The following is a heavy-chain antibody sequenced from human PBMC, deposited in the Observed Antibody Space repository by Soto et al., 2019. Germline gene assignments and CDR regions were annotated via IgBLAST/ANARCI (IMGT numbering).Heavy chain of an antibody. Sequence: SLRLSCAASGFTFSQSVIHWVRQAPGKGLEWVALISHDGINKQYPDSVKGRFTISRDNSKNTLSLQMDSLRAEDTAVYYCAREDVSSGYAGTFHHWGQGTQVTV. D-gene: IGHD3-22*01. J-gene: IGHJ1*01. CDR2: ISHDGINK. V-gene: IGHV3-30-3*01. CDR1: GFTFSQSV. CDR3: AREDVSSGYAGTFHH.